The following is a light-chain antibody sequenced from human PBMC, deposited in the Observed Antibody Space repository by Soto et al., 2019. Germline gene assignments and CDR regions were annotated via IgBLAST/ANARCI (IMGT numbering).Light chain of an antibody. CDR3: QQYYSPPLS. CDR2: WAS. J-gene: IGKJ4*01. V-gene: IGKV4-1*01. Sequence: DIVMTQSPDSLAVSLGERATIHCMSSHSVLNPSNNKTYLAWYQQKPGLPPKLLIYWASTREVGVPDRFRGSGSGTDFTLSINTLQAEDAAVYFCQQYYSPPLSFGGGTHVEIK. CDR1: HSVLNPSNNKTY.